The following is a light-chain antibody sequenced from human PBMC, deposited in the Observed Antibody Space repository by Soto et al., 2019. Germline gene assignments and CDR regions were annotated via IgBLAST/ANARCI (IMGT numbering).Light chain of an antibody. V-gene: IGLV1-44*01. Sequence: QSVLTQPPSTSGTPGQRVTISCSGSSSNVGINTVNWYQQFPGTAPRLLIYTNDQRPSGVPGRFSGSRSGTSASLAISGLQSEDEADYYCAAWDDNLYGLVFGGGTKLTVL. J-gene: IGLJ2*01. CDR3: AAWDDNLYGLV. CDR2: TND. CDR1: SSNVGINT.